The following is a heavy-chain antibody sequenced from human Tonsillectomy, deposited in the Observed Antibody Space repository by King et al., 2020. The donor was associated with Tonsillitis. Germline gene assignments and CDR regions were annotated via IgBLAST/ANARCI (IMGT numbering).Heavy chain of an antibody. D-gene: IGHD7-27*01. CDR1: GFPFNNYA. CDR3: AKETGDEVGDGFDI. CDR2: ISGSGGST. V-gene: IGHV3-23*04. Sequence: EVQLVESGGGLVQPGGSLRLSCAASGFPFNNYAMSWVRQPPGKGLGWVSAISGSGGSTYYADSGKGRFTCSRDNSKNTHYRQMNSLRVEDTAVYYCAKETGDEVGDGFDIWGQGTMVTVSS. J-gene: IGHJ3*02.